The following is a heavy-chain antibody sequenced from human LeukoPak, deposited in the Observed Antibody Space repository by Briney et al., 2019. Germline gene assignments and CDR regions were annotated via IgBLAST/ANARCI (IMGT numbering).Heavy chain of an antibody. V-gene: IGHV3-7*03. CDR3: ARVRKTNPDDDFWSGYYYYYGMGV. Sequence: GGSLRLSCAASGFTFSSYWMSWVRQAPGKGLEWVANIKQDGSEKYYVDSVKGRFTISRDNAKNSLYLQMNSLRAEDTAVYYCARVRKTNPDDDFWSGYYYYYGMGVWGQGTTVTVSS. J-gene: IGHJ6*02. D-gene: IGHD3-3*01. CDR1: GFTFSSYW. CDR2: IKQDGSEK.